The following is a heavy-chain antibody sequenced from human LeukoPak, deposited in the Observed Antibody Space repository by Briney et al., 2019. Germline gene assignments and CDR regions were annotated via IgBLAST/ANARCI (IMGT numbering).Heavy chain of an antibody. Sequence: GASVKVSCKASGYTFTSYGISWVRQAPGQGLEWMGRISAYNGDTNYAQKLQGRVTMTTDTSTSTAYMELRSLRSDDTAVYYCAVRNRSSWSPFDFWGQGTLVTVSS. V-gene: IGHV1-18*01. CDR2: ISAYNGDT. D-gene: IGHD6-13*01. J-gene: IGHJ4*02. CDR3: AVRNRSSWSPFDF. CDR1: GYTFTSYG.